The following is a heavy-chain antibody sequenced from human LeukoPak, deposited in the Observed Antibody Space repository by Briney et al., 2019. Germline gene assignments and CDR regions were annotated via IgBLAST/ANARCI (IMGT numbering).Heavy chain of an antibody. CDR1: GFTFSSYA. J-gene: IGHJ4*02. V-gene: IGHV3-23*01. CDR3: AKDGHRFWTTVTHSDY. CDR2: ISGSGGST. D-gene: IGHD4-11*01. Sequence: PGGSLRLSCAASGFTFSSYAMNWVRQAPGKGLEWVSGISGSGGSTYYADSVKGRFTISRDNSKNTLYLQMNSLRAVYTAVYYCAKDGHRFWTTVTHSDYWGQGTLVTVSS.